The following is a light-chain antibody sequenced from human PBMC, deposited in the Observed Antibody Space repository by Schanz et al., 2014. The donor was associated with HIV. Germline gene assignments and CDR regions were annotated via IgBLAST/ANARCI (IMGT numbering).Light chain of an antibody. CDR3: SSYTSSSTVV. V-gene: IGLV2-14*02. CDR2: EGS. CDR1: SSDVGSYNL. J-gene: IGLJ2*01. Sequence: QSALTQPASVSGSPGQSITISCTGPSSDVGSYNLVSWYQQHPGKAPKLMIYEGSKRPSGVSNRVSGSKSGNTASLTISGLQAEDEADYYCSSYTSSSTVVFGGGTKLTVL.